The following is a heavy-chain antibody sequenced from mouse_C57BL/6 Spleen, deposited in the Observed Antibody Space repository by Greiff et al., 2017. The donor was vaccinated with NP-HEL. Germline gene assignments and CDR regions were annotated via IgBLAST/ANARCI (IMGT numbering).Heavy chain of an antibody. Sequence: VQLQQSGPELVKPGASVKISCKASGYTFTDYYMNWVKQSHGKSLEWIGDINPNNGGTSYNQKLKGKATLTVDKSSSTAYMELRSLTSEDSAVYYCARPPFITTVVAHWYFDVWGTGTTVTVSS. J-gene: IGHJ1*03. D-gene: IGHD1-1*01. V-gene: IGHV1-26*01. CDR3: ARPPFITTVVAHWYFDV. CDR2: INPNNGGT. CDR1: GYTFTDYY.